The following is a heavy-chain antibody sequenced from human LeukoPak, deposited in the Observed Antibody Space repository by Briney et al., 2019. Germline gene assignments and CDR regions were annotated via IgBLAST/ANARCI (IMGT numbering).Heavy chain of an antibody. CDR3: ARDGDSYGPTYYYYMDV. Sequence: PSEALSLTCAVYGGSLSGYYWSWIRQPAGKGLEWIGRIYTSGSTNYNPSLKSRVTISVDTSKNQFSLKLSSVTAADTAVYYCARDGDSYGPTYYYYMDVWGKGTTVTVSS. J-gene: IGHJ6*03. V-gene: IGHV4-4*07. CDR2: IYTSGST. D-gene: IGHD5-18*01. CDR1: GGSLSGYY.